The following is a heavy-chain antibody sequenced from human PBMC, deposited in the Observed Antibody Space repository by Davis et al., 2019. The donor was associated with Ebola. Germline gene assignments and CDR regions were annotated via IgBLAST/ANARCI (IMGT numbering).Heavy chain of an antibody. D-gene: IGHD6-6*01. CDR2: ISSSSSYI. CDR3: ASSSIAARPGYYYGMDV. CDR1: GFTFSSYE. J-gene: IGHJ6*02. V-gene: IGHV3-21*01. Sequence: GESLKISCAASGFTFSSYEMNWVRQAPGKGLEWVSSISSSSSYIYYADSVKGRFTISRDNAKNSLYLQMNNLRAEDTAVYYCASSSIAARPGYYYGMDVWGQGTTVTVSS.